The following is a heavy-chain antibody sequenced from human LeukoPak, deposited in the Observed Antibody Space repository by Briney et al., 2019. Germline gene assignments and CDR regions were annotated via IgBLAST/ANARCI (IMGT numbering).Heavy chain of an antibody. V-gene: IGHV3-9*01. D-gene: IGHD6-19*01. CDR1: GFTFDDYA. CDR3: AKATVAATYYYYGMDV. Sequence: GRSLRLSCAASGFTFDDYAMHWVRQAPGKGLEWVSGISWNSGSIGYADSVKGRFTISRDNAKNSLYLQMNSLRAEDTALYYCAKATVAATYYYYGMDVWGQGTTVTVSS. J-gene: IGHJ6*02. CDR2: ISWNSGSI.